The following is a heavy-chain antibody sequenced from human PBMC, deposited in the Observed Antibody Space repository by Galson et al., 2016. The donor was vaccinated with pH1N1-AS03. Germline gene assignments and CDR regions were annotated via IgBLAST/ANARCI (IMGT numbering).Heavy chain of an antibody. D-gene: IGHD3-3*01. CDR1: GFTFSIYA. V-gene: IGHV3-23*01. Sequence: LRLSCAASGFTFSIYAMHWVRQAPGKGLEWVSGVGGVDGSLWYAESVKGRFTVSRDNSKGTLDLQMNSLRADDTAVYYCAGGSGSPHWFDPWGQGTLVTVSS. J-gene: IGHJ5*02. CDR2: VGGVDGSL. CDR3: AGGSGSPHWFDP.